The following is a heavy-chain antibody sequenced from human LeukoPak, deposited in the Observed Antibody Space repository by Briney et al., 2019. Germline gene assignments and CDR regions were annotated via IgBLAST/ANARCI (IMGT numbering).Heavy chain of an antibody. Sequence: GSLRLSCVASAFTVSRNYMSWVRQAPGKGLEWVSVISDDDSTYYADSVKGRFTISRDNSKNTVYLQMNSLRVEDTALYYCAGTTAGLFNWFDPWGQGTLVTVSS. J-gene: IGHJ5*02. CDR3: AGTTAGLFNWFDP. CDR2: ISDDDST. CDR1: AFTVSRNY. D-gene: IGHD3/OR15-3a*01. V-gene: IGHV3-66*02.